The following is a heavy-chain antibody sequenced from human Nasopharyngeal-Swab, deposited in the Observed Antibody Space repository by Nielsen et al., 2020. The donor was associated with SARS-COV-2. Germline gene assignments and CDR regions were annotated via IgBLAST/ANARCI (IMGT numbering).Heavy chain of an antibody. Sequence: LRLSCAASGLTFSSYSISCVSQAAEKGLEWVSAIIGSGGSTSYADSVKGRFTISRDLSKNTLNLQMKSLRAEDTAVYYCAKAPGPDSSGWASNWFDPWGQGTLVTVSS. CDR2: IIGSGGST. D-gene: IGHD6-19*01. J-gene: IGHJ5*02. CDR1: GLTFSSYS. CDR3: AKAPGPDSSGWASNWFDP. V-gene: IGHV3-23*01.